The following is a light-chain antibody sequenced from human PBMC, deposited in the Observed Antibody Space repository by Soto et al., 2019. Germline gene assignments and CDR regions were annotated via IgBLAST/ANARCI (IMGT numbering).Light chain of an antibody. CDR3: QQYNIWPYT. CDR2: TAS. CDR1: QSVSNN. Sequence: EIVMTQSPATLSVSPGESVTLSCRASQSVSNNLAWYQQKPGQTPRLLIYTASIRATGVPASFSGSGSGTEFTLTMSSLQSEDSAVYYCQQYNIWPYTFGQGTKVDIK. J-gene: IGKJ2*01. V-gene: IGKV3-15*01.